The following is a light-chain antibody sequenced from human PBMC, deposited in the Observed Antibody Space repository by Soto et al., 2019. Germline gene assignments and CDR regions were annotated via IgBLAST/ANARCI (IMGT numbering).Light chain of an antibody. CDR3: AAWYDSMSGPV. V-gene: IGLV1-47*01. Sequence: QSVLTQPPSASGTPGQRVTISCSGSTSNIGNYYVYWYQHLPGTAPKLLICRDDQRPSGVPDRFSASKYGTSASLAISGLRSEDEADYYCAAWYDSMSGPVFGGGTLLTVL. J-gene: IGLJ7*01. CDR1: TSNIGNYY. CDR2: RDD.